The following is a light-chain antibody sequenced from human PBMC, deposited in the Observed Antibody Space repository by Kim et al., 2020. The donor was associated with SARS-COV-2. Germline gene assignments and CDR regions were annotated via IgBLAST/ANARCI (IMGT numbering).Light chain of an antibody. V-gene: IGLV1-40*01. J-gene: IGLJ3*02. CDR2: TNT. CDR3: QSHDSSLTASR. Sequence: RVTIAGAGTSSNIGAGYAVHWYQHLPGTAPKLLIYTNTNRPSGVSDRFSASKSGTSASLAITGLQAEDEGDYYWQSHDSSLTASRFGGGTQLTVL. CDR1: SSNIGAGYA.